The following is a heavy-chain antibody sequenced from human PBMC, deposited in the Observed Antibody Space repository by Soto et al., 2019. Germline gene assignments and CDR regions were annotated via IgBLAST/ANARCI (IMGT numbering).Heavy chain of an antibody. D-gene: IGHD6-13*01. CDR1: GYSFTSYW. V-gene: IGHV5-10-1*01. CDR2: IDPSDSYT. CDR3: ASFFYSAAAGRYRMDV. J-gene: IGHJ6*02. Sequence: GESLKISCKGSGYSFTSYWISWVRQMPGKGLEWMGRIDPSDSYTNYSPSFQGHVTISADKSISTAYLQWSSLKASDTAMYYCASFFYSAAAGRYRMDVWAQRTKVTGSS.